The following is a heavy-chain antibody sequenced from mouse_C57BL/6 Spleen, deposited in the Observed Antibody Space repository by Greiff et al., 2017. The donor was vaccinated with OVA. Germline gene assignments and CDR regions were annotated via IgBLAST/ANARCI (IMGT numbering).Heavy chain of an antibody. CDR1: GYSITSGYD. CDR3: ASSAYDYDGAWFAY. J-gene: IGHJ3*01. CDR2: ISYSGST. D-gene: IGHD2-4*01. V-gene: IGHV3-1*01. Sequence: DVQLQESGPGMVKPSQSLSLTCTVTGYSITSGYDWHWIRHFPGNKLEWMGYISYSGSTNYNPSLKSRISITHDTSKNHFFLKLNSVTTEDTATYYCASSAYDYDGAWFAYWGQGTLVTVSA.